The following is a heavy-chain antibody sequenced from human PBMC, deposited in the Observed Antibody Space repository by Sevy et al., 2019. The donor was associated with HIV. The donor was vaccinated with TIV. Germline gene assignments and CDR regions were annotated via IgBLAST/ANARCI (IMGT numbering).Heavy chain of an antibody. CDR2: INERGIT. CDR1: DGSFSGYY. Sequence: SETLSLTCAVHDGSFSGYYWNWIRQLPGKGLEGIGEINERGITYYNPSLKSRVTISVDTSKKQFSLKLNSVTAVDSAVYFCARSPPVVVVPGAPSWFDPWGQGTLVTVSS. D-gene: IGHD2-2*01. J-gene: IGHJ5*02. CDR3: ARSPPVVVVPGAPSWFDP. V-gene: IGHV4-34*01.